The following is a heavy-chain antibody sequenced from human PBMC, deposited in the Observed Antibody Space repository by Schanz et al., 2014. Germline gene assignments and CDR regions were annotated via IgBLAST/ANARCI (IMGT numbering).Heavy chain of an antibody. CDR2: INSVGSNT. Sequence: EVQLVQSGGGLVQPGGSLRLSCAASGFTFSSHWMHWVRQDPGKGLVWVARINSVGSNTDYADSVTSGFAISRDSAKNSLDHQMISLRPEDTTLYYCTEDKSQIAVAGLFDLWGQGTLVTVSS. D-gene: IGHD6-19*01. CDR1: GFTFSSHW. CDR3: TEDKSQIAVAGLFDL. V-gene: IGHV3-74*01. J-gene: IGHJ4*02.